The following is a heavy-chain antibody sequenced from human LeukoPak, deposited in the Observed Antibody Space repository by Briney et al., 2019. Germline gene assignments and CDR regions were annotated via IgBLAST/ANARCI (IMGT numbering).Heavy chain of an antibody. CDR3: AGGGASSWYYFDF. J-gene: IGHJ4*02. V-gene: IGHV4-59*01. D-gene: IGHD2-2*01. CDR1: GGSMRNYY. CDR2: TYDSGSS. Sequence: SETLSLTCAVSGGSMRNYYWSWIRQPPGKGLEWIGYTYDSGSSSYNPSLRSRVSISIATSKNQISLNLSSVAGADTALFYFAGGGASSWYYFDFWGQGTLVTVSS.